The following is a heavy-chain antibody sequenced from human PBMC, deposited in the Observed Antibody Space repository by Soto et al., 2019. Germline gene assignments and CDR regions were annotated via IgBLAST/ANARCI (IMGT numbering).Heavy chain of an antibody. D-gene: IGHD4-17*01. CDR2: TYWDDDK. CDR3: AHRQRTVYFDY. CDR1: GFSLSTSGVG. J-gene: IGHJ4*02. V-gene: IGHV2-5*02. Sequence: QITLKESGPTLVKPTQTLTLTCTFSGFSLSTSGVGVGWIRQPPGKALEWLALTYWDDDKRYSPSLKSRLTXTXATSKHQVVLTMTNMDPVDTATYYCAHRQRTVYFDYWGQGTLVTVSS.